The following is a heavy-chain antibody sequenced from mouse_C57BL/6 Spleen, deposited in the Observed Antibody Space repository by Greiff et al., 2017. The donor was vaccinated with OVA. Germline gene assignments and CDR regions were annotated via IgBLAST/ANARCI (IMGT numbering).Heavy chain of an antibody. CDR3: AREEGY. CDR1: GYTFTSYW. Sequence: QVHVKQPGAELVMPGASVKLSCKASGYTFTSYWMHWVKQRPGQGLEWIGEIDPSDSYTNYNQKFKGKSTLTVDKSSSTAYMQLSSLTSEDSAVYYCAREEGYWGQGTTLTVSS. CDR2: IDPSDSYT. J-gene: IGHJ2*01. V-gene: IGHV1-69*01.